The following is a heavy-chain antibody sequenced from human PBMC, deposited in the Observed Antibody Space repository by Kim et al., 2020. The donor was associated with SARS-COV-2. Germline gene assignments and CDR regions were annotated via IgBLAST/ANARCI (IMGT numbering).Heavy chain of an antibody. D-gene: IGHD1-26*01. Sequence: SETLSLTCTVFGGSISSSSYYWGWIRQPPGKGLEWIGSIYYSGSTYYNPSLKSRVTISVDTSKNQFSLKLSSVTAADTAVYYCARWVGATSYYYYYGMDVWGQGTTVTVSS. CDR1: GGSISSSSYY. V-gene: IGHV4-39*01. J-gene: IGHJ6*02. CDR2: IYYSGST. CDR3: ARWVGATSYYYYYGMDV.